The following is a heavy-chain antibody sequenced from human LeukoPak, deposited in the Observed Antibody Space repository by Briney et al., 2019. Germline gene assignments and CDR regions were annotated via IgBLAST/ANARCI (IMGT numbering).Heavy chain of an antibody. D-gene: IGHD3-10*01. CDR2: IYYSGST. CDR3: ARGARGSGSYYGY. Sequence: SETLSLTCTVSGGSISSYYWNWIRQPPGKGLEWIGYIYYSGSTNYNPSLKSRVTISVDTSKNQFSLRLSSVTAADTAVYYCARGARGSGSYYGYWGQGTLVTVSS. V-gene: IGHV4-59*01. J-gene: IGHJ4*02. CDR1: GGSISSYY.